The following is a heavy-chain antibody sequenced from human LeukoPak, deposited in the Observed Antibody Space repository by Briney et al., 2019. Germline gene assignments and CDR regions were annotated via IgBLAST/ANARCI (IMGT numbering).Heavy chain of an antibody. CDR1: GFTFSSYA. CDR3: AKGPRPTRTISPHFFDF. D-gene: IGHD3-3*01. V-gene: IGHV3-23*01. CDR2: ISGSGANT. Sequence: PGGSLRLSCAASGFTFSSYAMSWVRQVPGKGLQWVSGISGSGANTYSADSVRGRFIVSRDNSKDTLFLQMNGLRAEDTAVYFCAKGPRPTRTISPHFFDFWGQGTLVTVSS. J-gene: IGHJ4*02.